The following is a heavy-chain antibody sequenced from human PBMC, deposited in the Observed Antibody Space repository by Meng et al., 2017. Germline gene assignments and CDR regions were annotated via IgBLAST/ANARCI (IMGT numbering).Heavy chain of an antibody. CDR3: ARDGLPRGIADY. CDR1: GFTFSSYW. D-gene: IGHD6-13*01. V-gene: IGHV3-74*01. CDR2: INSDGSST. J-gene: IGHJ4*02. Sequence: GESLKISCAASGFTFSSYWMHWVRQAPGKGLVWVSRINSDGSSTSYADSVKGRFTISRDNAKNTLYLQMNSLRAEDTAVYYCARDGLPRGIADYWGQGTLVNVSS.